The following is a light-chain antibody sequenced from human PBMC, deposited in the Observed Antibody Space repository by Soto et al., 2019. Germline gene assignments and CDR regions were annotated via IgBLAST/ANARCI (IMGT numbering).Light chain of an antibody. CDR2: DVT. V-gene: IGLV2-11*01. CDR1: SSDVGGYNY. Sequence: QSALTQPRSVSGSPGQSVTISCTGTSSDVGGYNYVSWYQQYPGKAPKLMIYDVTQRPSGVPDRFSGSKSGNTASLTISGLQPEDESGYYCCSYAGGDIFVFGTGTKVTVL. CDR3: CSYAGGDIFV. J-gene: IGLJ1*01.